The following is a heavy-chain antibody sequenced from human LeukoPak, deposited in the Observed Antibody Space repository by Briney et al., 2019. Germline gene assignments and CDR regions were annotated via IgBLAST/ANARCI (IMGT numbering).Heavy chain of an antibody. CDR2: INPNSGGA. V-gene: IGHV1-2*02. J-gene: IGHJ5*02. Sequence: ASVKVSCKASGYTFTGYYMQWVRQAPGQGLEWMGWINPNSGGAKIAQKFQARVTMTRDTSISTAYMELSRLTSDDTAVYYCARGSYWFDAWGQGTLATDSS. D-gene: IGHD6-13*01. CDR1: GYTFTGYY. CDR3: ARGSYWFDA.